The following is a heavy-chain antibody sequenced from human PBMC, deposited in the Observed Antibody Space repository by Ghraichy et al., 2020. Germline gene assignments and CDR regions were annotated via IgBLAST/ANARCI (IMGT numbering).Heavy chain of an antibody. Sequence: GGSLRLSCVASGFTFGSYDMHWVRQVAGKGLEWVSGIGTGGDTFYVDSVKGRLSISRENAKNSVYLQMNSLRVGDTAVYYCARGLAVAPHYFYYWGQGTLVTVSS. CDR3: ARGLAVAPHYFYY. CDR1: GFTFGSYD. V-gene: IGHV3-13*01. J-gene: IGHJ4*02. D-gene: IGHD2-2*01. CDR2: IGTGGDT.